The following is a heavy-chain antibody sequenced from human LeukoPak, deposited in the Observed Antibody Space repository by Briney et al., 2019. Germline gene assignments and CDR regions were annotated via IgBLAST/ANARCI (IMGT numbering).Heavy chain of an antibody. CDR2: ISAYNGNT. CDR1: GYTFTSYG. Sequence: ASVKVSCKASGYTFTSYGISWARQAPGQGLEWMGWISAYNGNTNYAQKLQGRVTMTTDTSTSTAYMELRSLRSDDTAVYYCARADLYYYDSSGLPGGAFDIWGQGTMVTVSS. J-gene: IGHJ3*02. V-gene: IGHV1-18*01. D-gene: IGHD3-22*01. CDR3: ARADLYYYDSSGLPGGAFDI.